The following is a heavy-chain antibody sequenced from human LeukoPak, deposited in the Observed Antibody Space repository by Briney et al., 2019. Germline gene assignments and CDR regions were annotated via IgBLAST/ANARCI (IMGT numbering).Heavy chain of an antibody. D-gene: IGHD1-26*01. V-gene: IGHV3-21*01. CDR3: AREGWDLNALDI. CDR2: ISSGTSYI. Sequence: PGGSLRLSCSASGFTFSSYNMNWVRQAPGKGLEWVSSISSGTSYIYYADSVKGRFTISRDSAKNSLYLQMDSLRVEDTAVYYCAREGWDLNALDIWGQGTMVTVSP. CDR1: GFTFSSYN. J-gene: IGHJ3*02.